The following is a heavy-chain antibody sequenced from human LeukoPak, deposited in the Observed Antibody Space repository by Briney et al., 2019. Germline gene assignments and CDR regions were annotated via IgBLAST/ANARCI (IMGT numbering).Heavy chain of an antibody. CDR3: ARALGYDSSGYYYDLWFQH. CDR1: GGSISSYY. J-gene: IGHJ1*01. CDR2: IYHSGST. V-gene: IGHV4-59*01. D-gene: IGHD3-22*01. Sequence: SETLSLTCTVSGGSISSYYWSWIRQPPGKGLEWIGYIYHSGSTNYNPSLKSRVTISVDTSKNQFSLKLTSVTAADTVVYYCARALGYDSSGYYYDLWFQHWGQGTLVTVSS.